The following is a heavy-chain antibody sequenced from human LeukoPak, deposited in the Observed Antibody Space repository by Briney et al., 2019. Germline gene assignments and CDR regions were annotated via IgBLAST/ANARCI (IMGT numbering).Heavy chain of an antibody. CDR2: INPNSGGT. V-gene: IGHV1-2*06. Sequence: ASVKVSCKASGYTFTGYYMHWARQAPGQGLEWMGRINPNSGGTNYAQKFQGRVTMTRDTSISTPYMELSRLRSDDTAVYYCARPHTVLYNWFDPWGQGTLVTVSS. J-gene: IGHJ5*02. CDR3: ARPHTVLYNWFDP. CDR1: GYTFTGYY. D-gene: IGHD4-11*01.